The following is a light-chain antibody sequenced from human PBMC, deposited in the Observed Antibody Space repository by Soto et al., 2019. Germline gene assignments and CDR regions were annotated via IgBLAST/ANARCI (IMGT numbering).Light chain of an antibody. Sequence: ALTQPRSVSGSPGQSVTISCTGTSSDVGGYNYVSWYQQHPGKAPKVMIYDVSERPSGVPDRFSGSKSGNTASLTISGLQAEGEADYYCCSYAGSPRDVLGTGTKLTVL. V-gene: IGLV2-11*01. CDR2: DVS. J-gene: IGLJ1*01. CDR1: SSDVGGYNY. CDR3: CSYAGSPRDV.